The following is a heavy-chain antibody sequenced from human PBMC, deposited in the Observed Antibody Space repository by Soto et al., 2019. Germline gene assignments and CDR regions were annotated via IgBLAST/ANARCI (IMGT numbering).Heavy chain of an antibody. V-gene: IGHV1-18*01. Sequence: QVQLVQSGAEVKKPGASVKVSCKDSGYTFTNFGISWVRQAPGQGLEWMGWISAYNGNTNYAQQSKGRVNMTTDTPTSTAYMEVRSLRFDATAGNYGARGGTPMDSWGQGTLVTVSS. D-gene: IGHD2-15*01. J-gene: IGHJ4*02. CDR2: ISAYNGNT. CDR3: ARGGTPMDS. CDR1: GYTFTNFG.